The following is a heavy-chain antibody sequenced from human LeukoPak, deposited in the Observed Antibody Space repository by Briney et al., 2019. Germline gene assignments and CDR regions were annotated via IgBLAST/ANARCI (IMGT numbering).Heavy chain of an antibody. CDR2: ISGSGAST. J-gene: IGHJ3*02. CDR3: AKVPPSEYYYDSSGYWGAFDI. Sequence: GGSLRLSCAASGVTFSSYAMSWVRQAPGKGLECVSAISGSGASTYYADSVKGRFTISRDNSKNTLYLQMNSLRAEDTAVYYCAKVPPSEYYYDSSGYWGAFDIWGQGTMVTVSS. D-gene: IGHD3-22*01. V-gene: IGHV3-23*01. CDR1: GVTFSSYA.